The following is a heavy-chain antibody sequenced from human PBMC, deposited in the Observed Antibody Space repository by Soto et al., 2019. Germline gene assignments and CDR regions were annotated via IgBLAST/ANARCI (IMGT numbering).Heavy chain of an antibody. CDR2: IYSGGST. CDR1: GFTVDTTY. CDR3: AREAYYDSRGS. V-gene: IGHV3-66*01. J-gene: IGHJ5*02. D-gene: IGHD3-3*01. Sequence: EVQLVESGGGLVQPGGSLRLSCAASGFTVDTTYMSWVRQAPGKGLEWVSLIYSGGSTYYADSVRGRFTISRDNSKNTLYLQMNSLRDEDTAVYYCAREAYYDSRGSWGQGTLVTVSS.